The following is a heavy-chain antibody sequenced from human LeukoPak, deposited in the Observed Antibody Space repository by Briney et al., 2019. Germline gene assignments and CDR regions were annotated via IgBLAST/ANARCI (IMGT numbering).Heavy chain of an antibody. CDR1: GGPTSTSSTH. CDR2: VNHSGYT. Sequence: PSETLSLTCTVSGGPTSTSSTHWSWIRQSPEKGLEWIGEVNHSGYTNYNPSLKGRVTISVDTSKNQFSLKLSSVTAADTAVYYCARQLYGSDYWGQGTLVTVSS. J-gene: IGHJ4*02. V-gene: IGHV4-39*01. D-gene: IGHD4-17*01. CDR3: ARQLYGSDY.